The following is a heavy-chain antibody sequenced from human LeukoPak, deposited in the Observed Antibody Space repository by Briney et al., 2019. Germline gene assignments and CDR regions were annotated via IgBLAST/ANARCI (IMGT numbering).Heavy chain of an antibody. CDR1: GFTFSDYY. CDR3: ARDLRVDIVATMVGY. CDR2: ISSSGSTI. Sequence: PGGSLRLSCAASGFTFSDYYMSWIRQAPGRGLEWVSYISSSGSTIYYADSVKGRFTISRDNAKNSLYLQMNSLRAEDTAVYYCARDLRVDIVATMVGYWGQGTLVTVSS. V-gene: IGHV3-11*04. J-gene: IGHJ4*02. D-gene: IGHD5-12*01.